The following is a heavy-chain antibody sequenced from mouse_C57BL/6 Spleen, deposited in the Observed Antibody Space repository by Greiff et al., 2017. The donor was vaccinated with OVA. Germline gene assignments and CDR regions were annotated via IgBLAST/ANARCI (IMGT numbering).Heavy chain of an antibody. J-gene: IGHJ4*01. CDR3: AREDGYYVDYAMDY. CDR1: GYAFSSYW. Sequence: QVQLQQSGAELVKPGASVKISCKASGYAFSSYWMNWVKQRPGKGLEWIGQIYPGDGDTNYKGKFKGKATLTADKSSSTAYMQLSSLTSEDSAVYFCAREDGYYVDYAMDYWGQGTSVTVSS. D-gene: IGHD2-3*01. V-gene: IGHV1-80*01. CDR2: IYPGDGDT.